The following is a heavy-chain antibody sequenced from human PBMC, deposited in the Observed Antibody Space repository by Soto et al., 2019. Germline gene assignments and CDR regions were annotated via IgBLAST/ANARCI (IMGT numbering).Heavy chain of an antibody. J-gene: IGHJ4*02. V-gene: IGHV3-30*18. D-gene: IGHD5-18*01. CDR2: ISYDGSNK. Sequence: QVQLVESGGGVVQPGRSLRLSCAASGFTFSSYGMHWVRQAPGKGLEWVAVISYDGSNKYYVDSVKGRFTISRDNSKNTLYLQMNSLRAEDTAVYYCAKGKIQLWQPNDFDYWGQGTLVTVSS. CDR1: GFTFSSYG. CDR3: AKGKIQLWQPNDFDY.